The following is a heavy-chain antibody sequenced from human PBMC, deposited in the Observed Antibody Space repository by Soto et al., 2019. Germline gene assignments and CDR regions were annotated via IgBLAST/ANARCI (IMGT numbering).Heavy chain of an antibody. CDR3: AKTRNNNLGYWSSTSCDAFDI. V-gene: IGHV3-23*01. D-gene: IGHD2-2*01. CDR2: ISGSGGST. CDR1: GFTFSSYA. J-gene: IGHJ3*02. Sequence: GGSLRLSCAASGFTFSSYAMSWVRQAPGKGLEWVSAISGSGGSTYYADSVKGRFTISRDNSKNTLYLQMNSLRAEDTAVYYCAKTRNNNLGYWSSTSCDAFDIWGQGTMVTVSS.